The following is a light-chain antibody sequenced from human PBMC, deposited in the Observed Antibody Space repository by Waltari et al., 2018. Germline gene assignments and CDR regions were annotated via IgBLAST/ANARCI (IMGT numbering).Light chain of an antibody. V-gene: IGKV1-NL1*01. CDR1: HDIRGF. J-gene: IGKJ1*01. CDR3: QQYYSTPQT. Sequence: DIYMAQSPSSLSASVGDRVTISCRASHDIRGFLAWYQHKPGQAPKLLLYGTSRLESGVPPRFSGSDSGTTFTLTISLLQPGDSATYYCQQYYSTPQTFGQGTKVEI. CDR2: GTS.